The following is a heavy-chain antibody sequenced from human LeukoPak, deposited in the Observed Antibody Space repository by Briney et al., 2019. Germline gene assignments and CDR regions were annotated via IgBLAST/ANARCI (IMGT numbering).Heavy chain of an antibody. CDR2: ISTSSIYI. D-gene: IGHD3-22*01. Sequence: GGSLRLSCAASGFTFSSYTMNWVRQAPGKGLEWVSSISTSSIYIYYADSVKGRFTISRDNSKNTLYLQMNSLRAEDTAIYYCAKDPTDFDSSGQTYFDYWGQRTLVTVSS. J-gene: IGHJ4*02. CDR3: AKDPTDFDSSGQTYFDY. CDR1: GFTFSSYT. V-gene: IGHV3-21*04.